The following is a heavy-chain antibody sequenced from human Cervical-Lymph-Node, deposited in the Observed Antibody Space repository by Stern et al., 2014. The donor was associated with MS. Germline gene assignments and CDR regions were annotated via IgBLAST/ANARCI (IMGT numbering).Heavy chain of an antibody. CDR3: ARTTSVTTSFDS. V-gene: IGHV2-70*01. CDR2: IDWDDDK. CDR1: GFSLATSGMC. J-gene: IGHJ4*02. D-gene: IGHD4-17*01. Sequence: QVTLRESGPALVKPTQTLTLTCTFSGFSLATSGMCVSWIRQPPGKALEWLALIDWDDDKYYSTSLKTRLTISKDTSRNQVVLTMTNMDPVDTATYFCARTTSVTTSFDSWGQGTLVTVSS.